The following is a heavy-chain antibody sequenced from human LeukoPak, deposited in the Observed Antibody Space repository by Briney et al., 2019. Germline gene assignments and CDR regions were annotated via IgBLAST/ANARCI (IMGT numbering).Heavy chain of an antibody. CDR3: ARGRVRGVIITPYYYGMDV. CDR2: IYHSGST. J-gene: IGHJ6*04. D-gene: IGHD3-10*01. V-gene: IGHV4-4*02. Sequence: SGTLSLTFAVSGGSLTSSNWWSGGRPPPGKGLEWIGEIYHSGSTNYNPSLKSRVTISVDKSKNQFSLKLSSVTAADTAVYYCARGRVRGVIITPYYYGMDVWGKGTTVTVSS. CDR1: GGSLTSSNW.